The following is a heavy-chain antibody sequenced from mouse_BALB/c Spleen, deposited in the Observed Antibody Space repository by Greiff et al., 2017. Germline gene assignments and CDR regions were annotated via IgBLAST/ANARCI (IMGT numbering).Heavy chain of an antibody. D-gene: IGHD2-12*01. V-gene: IGHV2-6-7*01. Sequence: VKLVESGPGLVAPSQCLSITCTASGFSFTGYGVNWVRQPPGKGLEWLGMIWGDGSTSYNTALKSRLGISKDNSNSQVFLKMNSLQTDDTARYYCARDHDNPGAMDYWGQGTSVTVSS. CDR3: ARDHDNPGAMDY. CDR1: GFSFTGYG. J-gene: IGHJ4*01. CDR2: IWGDGST.